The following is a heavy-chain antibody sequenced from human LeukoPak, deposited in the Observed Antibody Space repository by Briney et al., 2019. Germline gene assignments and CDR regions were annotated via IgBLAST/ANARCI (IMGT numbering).Heavy chain of an antibody. Sequence: GESLKISCEGSEYTFSNLWIAWVRQTPGKGLEWMGIIYPGDSDTRYSPSFQGQVTISADKSISTAYLQWSSLKASDTAMYYCASGVHVDTAMVSDYWGQGTLVTVSS. V-gene: IGHV5-51*01. J-gene: IGHJ4*02. CDR2: IYPGDSDT. CDR3: ASGVHVDTAMVSDY. D-gene: IGHD5-18*01. CDR1: EYTFSNLW.